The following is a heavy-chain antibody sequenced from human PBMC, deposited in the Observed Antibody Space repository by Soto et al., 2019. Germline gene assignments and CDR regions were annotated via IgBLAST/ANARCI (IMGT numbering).Heavy chain of an antibody. CDR1: GFTFSNAW. D-gene: IGHD3-3*01. V-gene: IGHV3-15*07. J-gene: IGHJ2*01. Sequence: EVQLVESGGGLVKPGGSLRLSCAASGFTFSNAWMNWVRQAPGKGLEWVGRIKSKTDGGTTDYAAPVKGRFTISRDDSKYTLYLQMNSLKTEDTAVYYCTTDPLLEWLSSYWYFDLWGRGTLVTVSS. CDR3: TTDPLLEWLSSYWYFDL. CDR2: IKSKTDGGTT.